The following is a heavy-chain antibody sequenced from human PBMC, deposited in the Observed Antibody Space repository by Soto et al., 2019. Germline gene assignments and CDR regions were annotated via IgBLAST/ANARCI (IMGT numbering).Heavy chain of an antibody. CDR1: AYTFTSYD. D-gene: IGHD7-27*01. J-gene: IGHJ4*02. CDR3: ARGPRNWGVDY. Sequence: QVQLVQSGAEVKKPGASMKVSCKAAAYTFTSYDINWVRQATGQDFEWMGWMNPNNGNTAYAQKFQGRVTMTRDTSKSTAFMELSSLTSEDTAVYYCARGPRNWGVDYWGQGTLVTVSS. V-gene: IGHV1-8*01. CDR2: MNPNNGNT.